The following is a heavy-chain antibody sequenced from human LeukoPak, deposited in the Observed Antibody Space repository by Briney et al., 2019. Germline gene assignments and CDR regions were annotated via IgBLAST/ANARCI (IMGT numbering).Heavy chain of an antibody. CDR2: IYYSGST. Sequence: PSETLSLTCTVSGGSISSGDYYWSWIRQPPGKGLEWIGYIYYSGSTYYNPSLKSRVSISIAMSKTQFSLKLSSVTAADTAVYYCARGVGFVDLWGQGTQVTVSS. V-gene: IGHV4-30-4*01. CDR3: ARGVGFVDL. J-gene: IGHJ5*02. D-gene: IGHD1-26*01. CDR1: GGSISSGDYY.